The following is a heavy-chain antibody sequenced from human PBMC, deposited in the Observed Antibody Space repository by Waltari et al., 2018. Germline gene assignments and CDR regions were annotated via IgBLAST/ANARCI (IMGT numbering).Heavy chain of an antibody. CDR3: AREGFYDSSGYLFDY. Sequence: QVQLQESGPGLVKPSETLSLTCTVSGGSISSHYWSWIRQPPGKGLEWIGYIYYSGSTNYNPSLKSRVTISVDTSKNQFSLKLSSVTAADTAVYYCAREGFYDSSGYLFDYWGQGTLVTVSS. CDR1: GGSISSHY. J-gene: IGHJ4*02. D-gene: IGHD3-22*01. CDR2: IYYSGST. V-gene: IGHV4-59*11.